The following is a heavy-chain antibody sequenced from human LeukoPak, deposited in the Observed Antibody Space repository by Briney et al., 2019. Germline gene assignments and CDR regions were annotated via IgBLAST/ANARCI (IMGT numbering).Heavy chain of an antibody. J-gene: IGHJ4*02. CDR2: IKQDGSEK. Sequence: GGSLRLSCAASGFTFSSYWMSWVRQAPGKGLEWVANIKQDGSEKYYVDSVKGRFTISRDNAKNSLYLQMNSLRTEDTALYYCAKGKNTGSYLSHVDYWGQGTLVTVSS. CDR1: GFTFSSYW. V-gene: IGHV3-7*03. D-gene: IGHD3-10*01. CDR3: AKGKNTGSYLSHVDY.